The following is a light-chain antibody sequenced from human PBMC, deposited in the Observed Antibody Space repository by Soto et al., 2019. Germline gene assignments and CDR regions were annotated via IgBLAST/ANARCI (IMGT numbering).Light chain of an antibody. CDR2: DAS. CDR3: QHYGRSPGLST. J-gene: IGKJ3*01. V-gene: IGKV3-20*01. Sequence: EIVLTQSPGPLSLSPGERATLSCRASQSVSNTYLAWYQQKPGQAPRLLIYDASSRATGIPDRFSGSGSGTVFTLTISRLEPEDFAVYYCQHYGRSPGLSTFGPGTKVDIK. CDR1: QSVSNTY.